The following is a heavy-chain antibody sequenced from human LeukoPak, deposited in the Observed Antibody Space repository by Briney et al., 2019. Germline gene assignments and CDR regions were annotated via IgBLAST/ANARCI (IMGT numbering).Heavy chain of an antibody. CDR1: GGTFSSYD. J-gene: IGHJ5*02. CDR2: IIPILGIA. CDR3: ARAYTVTTFWFDP. D-gene: IGHD4-17*01. Sequence: KISCKASGGTFSSYDISWVRQAPGQGLEWMGRIIPILGIANYAQKFQGRVTITADKSTSTAYMELSSLRSEDTAVYYCARAYTVTTFWFDPWGQGTLVTVSS. V-gene: IGHV1-69*04.